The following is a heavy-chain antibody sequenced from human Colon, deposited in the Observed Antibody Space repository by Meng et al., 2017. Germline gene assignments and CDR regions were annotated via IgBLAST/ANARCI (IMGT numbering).Heavy chain of an antibody. D-gene: IGHD6-13*01. CDR2: SSTYNGNT. J-gene: IGHJ4*02. Sequence: QVQLGQSGNEVKKPGASVKVSCKASGYTSSGYYMHWVRQAPGQGLEWMGWSSTYNGNTNYAQKFQGRVTLTTDASTSTAYMEIWSLRSDDTAVYYCARQYSSTWYLFDYWGQGTLVTVSS. CDR1: GYTSSGYY. CDR3: ARQYSSTWYLFDY. V-gene: IGHV1-18*04.